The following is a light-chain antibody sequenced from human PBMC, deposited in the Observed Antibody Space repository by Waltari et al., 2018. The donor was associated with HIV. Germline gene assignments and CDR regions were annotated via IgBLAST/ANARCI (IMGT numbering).Light chain of an antibody. CDR1: SSDAGGYNY. CDR3: CSFAGSYTWL. V-gene: IGLV2-11*01. J-gene: IGLJ2*01. CDR2: DLT. Sequence: QSALTQPRSVSGSPGQSVTISCTGTSSDAGGYNYVSWYQQLPGKAPKLMIYDLTERPSGVPDRFSGSKSGNTASLTISGLQAEDEADYYCCSFAGSYTWLFGGGTKLTVL.